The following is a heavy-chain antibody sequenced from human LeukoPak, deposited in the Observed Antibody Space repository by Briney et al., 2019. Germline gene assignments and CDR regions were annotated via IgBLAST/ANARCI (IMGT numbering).Heavy chain of an antibody. CDR1: GGSISSSSYY. D-gene: IGHD1-26*01. J-gene: IGHJ3*01. V-gene: IGHV4-39*01. Sequence: SETLSLTCTVSGGSISSSSYYWGWIRQPPGKGLEWIGTIYYSGNTYYNPSLKSRVTTSVDTSKNQFSLKLTSVTAADTAVYYCAHFKGGSFDFWGQGTMVTVSS. CDR3: AHFKGGSFDF. CDR2: IYYSGNT.